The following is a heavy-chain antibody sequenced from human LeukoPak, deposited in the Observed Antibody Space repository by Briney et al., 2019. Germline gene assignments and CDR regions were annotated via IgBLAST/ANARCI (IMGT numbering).Heavy chain of an antibody. D-gene: IGHD6-6*01. CDR2: ITSSSSTI. V-gene: IGHV3-48*01. CDR1: GFTFSSYS. J-gene: IGHJ4*02. Sequence: GGSLRLSCAASGFTFSSYSMNWVRQAPGKGLEWVSYITSSSSTIYYADSVKGRFTISRDNAKNSLYLQMSSLRAEDTAVYYCARGETARPLDYWGQGTLVTVSS. CDR3: ARGETARPLDY.